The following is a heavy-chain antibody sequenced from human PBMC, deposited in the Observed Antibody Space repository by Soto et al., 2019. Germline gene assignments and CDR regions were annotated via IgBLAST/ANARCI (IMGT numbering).Heavy chain of an antibody. CDR3: ARDPRVWVDIVATGPGASFDY. D-gene: IGHD5-12*01. CDR2: IKQDGSEK. Sequence: EVQLVESGGGLVQPGGSLRLSCAASGFTFSSYWMSWVRQAPGKGLEWVANIKQDGSEKYYVDSVKGRFTISRDNAKNSLYLQMNSLRAEDTAVYYCARDPRVWVDIVATGPGASFDYWGQGTLVTVSS. J-gene: IGHJ4*02. V-gene: IGHV3-7*01. CDR1: GFTFSSYW.